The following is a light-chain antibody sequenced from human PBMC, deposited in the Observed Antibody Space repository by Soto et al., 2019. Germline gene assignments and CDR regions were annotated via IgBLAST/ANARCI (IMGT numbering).Light chain of an antibody. J-gene: IGKJ1*01. Sequence: EIVMTQSPDTLSVSPVERATLSCRASQSVSSNLAWYQQTPGQAPRLLIYGASTRATGIPARFSASGSGTEFTLTISSLQSEDFAVYFCHQYNNGWTFGQGTKVDIK. V-gene: IGKV3-15*01. CDR1: QSVSSN. CDR2: GAS. CDR3: HQYNNGWT.